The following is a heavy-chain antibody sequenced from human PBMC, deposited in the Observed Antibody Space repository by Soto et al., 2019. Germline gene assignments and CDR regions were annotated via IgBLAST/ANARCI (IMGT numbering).Heavy chain of an antibody. D-gene: IGHD3-3*01. V-gene: IGHV3-30*03. CDR3: ARDLLHYDFWNGIYYYYGMDV. Sequence: GGSLRLSCAASGFTFSSYGMHWVRQAPGKGLEWVAVISYDGSNKYYADSVKGRFTISRDNSKNTLYLQMNSLRAEDTAVYYCARDLLHYDFWNGIYYYYGMDVWGQGTTVTVSS. CDR2: ISYDGSNK. J-gene: IGHJ6*02. CDR1: GFTFSSYG.